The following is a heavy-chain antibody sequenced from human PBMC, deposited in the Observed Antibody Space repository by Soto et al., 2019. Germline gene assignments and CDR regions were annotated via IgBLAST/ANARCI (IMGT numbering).Heavy chain of an antibody. CDR3: ARKPPNYAVDY. D-gene: IGHD1-7*01. Sequence: TSETLSLTCAVSGYSISSSNWWGWIRQPPGKGLEWIGYIYYSGSTYYNPSLKSRVTMSVDTSKNQFSLKLSSVTAVDTAVYYCARKPPNYAVDYWGQGTLVTVSS. J-gene: IGHJ4*02. V-gene: IGHV4-28*01. CDR2: IYYSGST. CDR1: GYSISSSNW.